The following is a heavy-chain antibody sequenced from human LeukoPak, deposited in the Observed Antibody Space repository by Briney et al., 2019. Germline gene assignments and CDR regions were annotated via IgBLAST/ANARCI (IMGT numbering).Heavy chain of an antibody. CDR3: ARTTMVRGTYYMDV. J-gene: IGHJ6*03. Sequence: SETLSLTCTVSGGSISSYYWNWIRRPPGKGLEWIGYIYYSGYTNYNPSLKSRVTISVDTSKNQFSLKLSSVTAADTAVYYCARTTMVRGTYYMDVWGKGTTVTISS. CDR1: GGSISSYY. D-gene: IGHD3-10*01. V-gene: IGHV4-59*01. CDR2: IYYSGYT.